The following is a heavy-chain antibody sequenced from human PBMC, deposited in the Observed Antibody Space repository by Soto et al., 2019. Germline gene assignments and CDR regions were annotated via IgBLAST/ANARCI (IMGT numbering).Heavy chain of an antibody. Sequence: QVQLVQSGAEVKKPGASVKVSCKASGYTFTSYGVSWVRQAPGQGLEWMGWISVYNGNTDYAQKLQGRVTMTTDTSTSTAYMELRSLTSDDTVVYYCARDAPYSGSYYGAECWGLGTLVTVSS. V-gene: IGHV1-18*01. CDR1: GYTFTSYG. CDR3: ARDAPYSGSYYGAEC. CDR2: ISVYNGNT. D-gene: IGHD1-26*01. J-gene: IGHJ4*02.